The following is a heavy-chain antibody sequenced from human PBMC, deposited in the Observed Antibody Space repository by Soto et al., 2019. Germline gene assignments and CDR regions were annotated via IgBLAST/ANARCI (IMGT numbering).Heavy chain of an antibody. Sequence: PSETLSLTWTVSGGSISSYYWSWIRQPPGKGLEWIGYIYYSGSTNYNPSLKSRVTISVDTSKNQFSLKLSSVTAADTAVYYCARSRRGGRGSDYYYMDVWGKGTTVTVSS. CDR2: IYYSGST. V-gene: IGHV4-59*01. CDR3: ARSRRGGRGSDYYYMDV. J-gene: IGHJ6*03. CDR1: GGSISSYY. D-gene: IGHD2-15*01.